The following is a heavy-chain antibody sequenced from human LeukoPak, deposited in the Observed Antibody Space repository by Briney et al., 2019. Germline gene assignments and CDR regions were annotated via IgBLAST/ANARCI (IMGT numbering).Heavy chain of an antibody. V-gene: IGHV4-34*01. J-gene: IGHJ6*02. Sequence: PSETLSLTCAAYGGSFSGYYWSWIRQPPGKGLEWIGEINHSGSTNYNPSLKSRVTISVDTSKNQFSLKLSSVTAADTAVYYCARGHDGLIAARQRDYYYYGMDVWGQGTTVTVSS. CDR1: GGSFSGYY. CDR2: INHSGST. D-gene: IGHD6-6*01. CDR3: ARGHDGLIAARQRDYYYYGMDV.